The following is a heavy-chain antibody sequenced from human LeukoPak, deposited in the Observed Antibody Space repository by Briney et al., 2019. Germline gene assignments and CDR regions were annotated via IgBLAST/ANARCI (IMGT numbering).Heavy chain of an antibody. CDR3: ARATYYYDSSGSGDAFDI. CDR2: TYYRSKWYN. Sequence: SQTLSLTCAISGDSVSSNSAAWNWIRQSPSRGLEWLGRTYYRSKWYNDYAVSVKSRITINPDTSENQFSLQLNSVTPEDTAVYYCARATYYYDSSGSGDAFDIWGQGTMVTVSS. CDR1: GDSVSSNSAA. D-gene: IGHD3-22*01. J-gene: IGHJ3*02. V-gene: IGHV6-1*01.